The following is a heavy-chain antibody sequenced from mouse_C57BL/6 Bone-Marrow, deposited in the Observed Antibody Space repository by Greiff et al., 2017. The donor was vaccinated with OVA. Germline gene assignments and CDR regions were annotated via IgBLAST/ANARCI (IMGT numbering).Heavy chain of an antibody. CDR1: GFNIKDYY. V-gene: IGHV14-1*01. D-gene: IGHD3-2*02. CDR3: NTGRAQASFAY. CDR2: IYPEGGDT. Sequence: EVQVVESGAELVRPGASVKLSCTASGFNIKDYYMHWVKQRPEQGLEWIGRIYPEGGDTEYDEKFQGKATLTADTSSNAAYLQLSSLTSEDTAVYFCNTGRAQASFAYWGQGTLVTVSA. J-gene: IGHJ3*01.